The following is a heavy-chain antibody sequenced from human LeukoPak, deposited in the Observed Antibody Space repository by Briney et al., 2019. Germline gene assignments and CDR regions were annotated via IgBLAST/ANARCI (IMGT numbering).Heavy chain of an antibody. V-gene: IGHV3-48*01. J-gene: IGHJ4*02. CDR1: GFTFSSYS. CDR3: ARVHYFYGGNSEVYFDY. CDR2: ISRRSNTI. D-gene: IGHD4-23*01. Sequence: GGSLRLSCAASGFTFSSYSMNWVRQGPGKGLEWVSYISRRSNTIYLADSVKGRFTISRDNAKNSLYLQMNSLRAEDTAVYYCARVHYFYGGNSEVYFDYWGQGTLVTVSS.